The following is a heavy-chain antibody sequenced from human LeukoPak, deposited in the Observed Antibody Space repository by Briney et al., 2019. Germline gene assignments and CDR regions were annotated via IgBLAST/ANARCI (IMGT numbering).Heavy chain of an antibody. J-gene: IGHJ3*02. Sequence: PGGSLRHSCAASGFTFSSYSMNWVRQAPGKGLEWVSSISSSSTYIYYADSVKGRFIISRDNARNSLYLQMNSLRAEDTAVHYCARDQYYDSSGYYRPDAFDIWGQGTMVTVSS. CDR1: GFTFSSYS. CDR2: ISSSSTYI. D-gene: IGHD3-22*01. CDR3: ARDQYYDSSGYYRPDAFDI. V-gene: IGHV3-21*01.